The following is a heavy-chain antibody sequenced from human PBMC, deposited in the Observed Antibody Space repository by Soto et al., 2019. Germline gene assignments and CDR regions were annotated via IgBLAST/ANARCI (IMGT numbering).Heavy chain of an antibody. CDR1: GYTFTSYY. Sequence: ASVKVSCKASGYTFTSYYMHWVRQAPGQGLEWMGIINPSGGSTSYAQKFQGRVTMTRDTSTSTVYMELSGLRSEDTAVYYCAREFVAAAGTPHYYYGMDVWGQGTTVTVSS. J-gene: IGHJ6*02. CDR3: AREFVAAAGTPHYYYGMDV. V-gene: IGHV1-46*01. D-gene: IGHD6-13*01. CDR2: INPSGGST.